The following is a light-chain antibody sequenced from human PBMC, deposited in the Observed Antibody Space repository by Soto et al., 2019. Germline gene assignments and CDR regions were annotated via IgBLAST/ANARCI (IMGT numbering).Light chain of an antibody. Sequence: EIVLTQSPATLSLSPGERATLSCRASQSVSSYLAWYQQKPGQAPRRLIYDASNRATGIPARFSGSGSGTDFTLTISSLDPEDFAVYYCQQRSNWLITFGQGTRLEIK. CDR3: QQRSNWLIT. CDR1: QSVSSY. CDR2: DAS. J-gene: IGKJ5*01. V-gene: IGKV3-11*01.